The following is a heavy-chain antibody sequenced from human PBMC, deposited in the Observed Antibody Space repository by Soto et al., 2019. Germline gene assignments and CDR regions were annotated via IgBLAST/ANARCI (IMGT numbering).Heavy chain of an antibody. Sequence: EVQLLESGGGLVQPGGSLRLSCAASGFTFSSYAMSWVRQAPGKGLEWVSAISGGGRSTYYADSVKGRFTISRDNSKNTLYLQMNSLRAEDTAVYYCAKDPRDGYNWGPGGCWGQGTLVTVSS. CDR3: AKDPRDGYNWGPGGC. CDR2: ISGGGRST. D-gene: IGHD5-12*01. CDR1: GFTFSSYA. V-gene: IGHV3-23*01. J-gene: IGHJ4*02.